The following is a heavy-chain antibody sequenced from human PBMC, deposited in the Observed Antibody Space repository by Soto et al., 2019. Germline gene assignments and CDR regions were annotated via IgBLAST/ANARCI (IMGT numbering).Heavy chain of an antibody. Sequence: QVQLQESGPGLVKPSETLSLTCTVSGGSLSSYYWSWIRQPAGKGLEWIGRIFISGSTNYNPSLKSRVMMSVDTSKKQFSRKLTSVTAADTAVYYCARYLDSSGFSPDWFDPWGQGTLVTVSS. D-gene: IGHD3-22*01. V-gene: IGHV4-4*07. J-gene: IGHJ5*02. CDR1: GGSLSSYY. CDR2: IFISGST. CDR3: ARYLDSSGFSPDWFDP.